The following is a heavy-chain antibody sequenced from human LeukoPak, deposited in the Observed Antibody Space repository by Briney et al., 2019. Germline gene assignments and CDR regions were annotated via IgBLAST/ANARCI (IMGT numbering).Heavy chain of an antibody. D-gene: IGHD3-22*01. V-gene: IGHV4-59*01. CDR2: IYYSGST. J-gene: IGHJ3*02. CDR3: ARVLTIDDSRAFDI. Sequence: SETLSLTCTVSGGSISSYYWSWIRQPPGKGLEWIGYIYYSGSTNYNPSLKSRVTISVDTPKNQFSLKLSSVTAADTAVYYCARVLTIDDSRAFDIRGQGTMVTVSS. CDR1: GGSISSYY.